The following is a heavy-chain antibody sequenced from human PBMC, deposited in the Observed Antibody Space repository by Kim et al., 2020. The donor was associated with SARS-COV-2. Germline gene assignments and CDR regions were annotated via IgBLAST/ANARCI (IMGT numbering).Heavy chain of an antibody. CDR1: GFTFSSYG. V-gene: IGHV3-33*08. CDR2: IWYDGSNK. Sequence: GGSLRLSCAASGFTFSSYGMHWVRQAPGKGLEWVAVIWYDGSNKYYADSVKGRFTISRDNSKNTLYLQMNSLRAEDTAVYYCARGQLGYCSSTSCQTKGAAYYYYYMDVWGKGTTVTVSS. CDR3: ARGQLGYCSSTSCQTKGAAYYYYYMDV. J-gene: IGHJ6*03. D-gene: IGHD2-2*01.